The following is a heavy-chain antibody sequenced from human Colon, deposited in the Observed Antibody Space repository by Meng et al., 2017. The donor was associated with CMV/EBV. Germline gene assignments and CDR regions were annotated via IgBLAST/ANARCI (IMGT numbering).Heavy chain of an antibody. Sequence: SETLSLTCNVSGDSVSSSYWHWIRQSPGKGLEWIGYIYYTVTSNYSPSLKSRATLSVDTSKNQISLRLTSVTAADTAVYYCARGRYCSSTSCFPFEHWGQGALVTVSS. CDR3: ARGRYCSSTSCFPFEH. J-gene: IGHJ4*02. CDR1: GDSVSSSY. CDR2: IYYTVTS. D-gene: IGHD2-2*01. V-gene: IGHV4-59*02.